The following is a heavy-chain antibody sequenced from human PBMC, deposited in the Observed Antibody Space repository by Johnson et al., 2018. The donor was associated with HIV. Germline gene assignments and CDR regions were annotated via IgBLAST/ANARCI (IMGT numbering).Heavy chain of an antibody. J-gene: IGHJ3*02. CDR2: IYSGGSK. CDR1: GFTVSSNY. CDR3: ARIVRMTTVVIGDAFDI. V-gene: IGHV3-66*02. Sequence: VQLVESGGGLVQPGGSLRLSCAASGFTVSSNYMSWVRQAPGKGLEWVSVIYSGGSKYYADSVKGRFTISRDNSKNTLYLQMNSLRAEDTAVYYCARIVRMTTVVIGDAFDIWGQGTKVTVSS. D-gene: IGHD4-23*01.